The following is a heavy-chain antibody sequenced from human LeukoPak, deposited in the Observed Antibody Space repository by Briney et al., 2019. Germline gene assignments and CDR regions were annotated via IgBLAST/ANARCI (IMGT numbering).Heavy chain of an antibody. CDR3: ARVGYWQQLVDY. CDR1: GGSFSGYY. Sequence: KTSETLSLTCAAYGGSFSGYYWSWIRQPPGKGLEWIGEINHSGSTNYNPSLKSRVTISVDTSKNQFSLKLSSVTAADTAVYYCARVGYWQQLVDYWGQGTLVTVSS. V-gene: IGHV4-34*01. CDR2: INHSGST. J-gene: IGHJ4*02. D-gene: IGHD6-13*01.